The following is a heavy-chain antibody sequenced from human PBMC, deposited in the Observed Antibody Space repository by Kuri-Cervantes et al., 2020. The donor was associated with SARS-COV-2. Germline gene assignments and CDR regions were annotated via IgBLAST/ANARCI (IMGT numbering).Heavy chain of an antibody. V-gene: IGHV3-23*01. CDR1: GFTFSNAW. CDR2: ISGSGGST. Sequence: GGSLRLSCAASGFTFSNAWMSWVRQAPGKGLEWVSSISGSGGSTYYADSVKGRFTISRDNSKNTLYLHMNSLRAEDTAVYYCAKACYYDSSGLGWFDPWGQGTLVTVSS. CDR3: AKACYYDSSGLGWFDP. D-gene: IGHD3-22*01. J-gene: IGHJ5*02.